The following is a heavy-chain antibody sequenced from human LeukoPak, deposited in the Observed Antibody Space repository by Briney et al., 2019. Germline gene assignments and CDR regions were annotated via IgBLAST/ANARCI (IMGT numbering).Heavy chain of an antibody. CDR3: ARAGGTSWADC. J-gene: IGHJ4*02. CDR1: GFTFRDYW. V-gene: IGHV3-7*01. D-gene: IGHD6-13*01. CDR2: VKQDGTEK. Sequence: GGSLRLSCEASGFTFRDYWMTWVRQAPGKGLEWVANVKQDGTEKFYVDSVKGRFTISRDNGKNSLYLQMNSLRVEDTAIYYCARAGGTSWADCWGQGTLDTVSS.